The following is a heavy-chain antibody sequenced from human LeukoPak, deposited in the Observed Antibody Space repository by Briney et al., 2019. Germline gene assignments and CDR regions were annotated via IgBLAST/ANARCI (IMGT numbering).Heavy chain of an antibody. V-gene: IGHV3-23*01. Sequence: GGSLRLSCAASGFTFRSYAMGWVRQAPGKGLEWVSAITGGGDDTFHADSVEGRFTISRDNSKNTLYLQLNSLSADDAAVYYCAKGSANARPYYFDYWGQGTLITVSS. D-gene: IGHD3-16*01. J-gene: IGHJ4*02. CDR2: ITGGGDDT. CDR1: GFTFRSYA. CDR3: AKGSANARPYYFDY.